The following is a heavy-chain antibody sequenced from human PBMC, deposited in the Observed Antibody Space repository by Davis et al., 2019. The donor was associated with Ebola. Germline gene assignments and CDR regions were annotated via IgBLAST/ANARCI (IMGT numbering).Heavy chain of an antibody. J-gene: IGHJ1*01. CDR3: ARAAPYCSSTSCSPGEH. D-gene: IGHD2-2*01. Sequence: GESLKISCAVSGFSVSINYMIWVRQAPGKGLEWVSFIHSAGPRSYADSVKGRFTISRDNSKNTLYLQMNSLRAEDTAVYYCARAAPYCSSTSCSPGEHWGQGTLVTVSS. CDR2: IHSAGPR. V-gene: IGHV3-53*05. CDR1: GFSVSINY.